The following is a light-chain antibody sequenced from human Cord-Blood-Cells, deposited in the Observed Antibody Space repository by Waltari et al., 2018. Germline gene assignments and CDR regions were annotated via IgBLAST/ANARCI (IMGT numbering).Light chain of an antibody. CDR3: QQRSNWPPIT. CDR1: QSVSSY. J-gene: IGKJ5*01. CDR2: DAS. Sequence: EIVFTQSPAPLSLSLGERATRPFRASQSVSSYLAWYQQKPGQAPRLLIYDASNRATGIPARFSGSGSGTDFTLTISSLEPEDFAVYYCQQRSNWPPITFGQGTRLEIK. V-gene: IGKV3-11*01.